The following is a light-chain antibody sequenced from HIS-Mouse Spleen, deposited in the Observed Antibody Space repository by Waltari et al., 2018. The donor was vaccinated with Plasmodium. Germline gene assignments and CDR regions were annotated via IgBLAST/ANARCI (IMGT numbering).Light chain of an antibody. J-gene: IGKJ1*01. CDR1: QSVSSN. CDR2: GAS. V-gene: IGKV3-15*01. CDR3: QQYNNWPRGT. Sequence: EIVMTQSQATLSVSPGERAPLSCRASQSVSSNLAWYQQKPGQAPRLLIYGASTRATGIPARFSGSGSGTEFTLTISSMQSEDFAVYYCQQYNNWPRGTFGQGTKVEIK.